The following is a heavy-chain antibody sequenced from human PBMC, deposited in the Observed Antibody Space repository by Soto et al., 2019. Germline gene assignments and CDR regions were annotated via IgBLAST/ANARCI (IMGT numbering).Heavy chain of an antibody. V-gene: IGHV3-11*01. J-gene: IGHJ6*03. CDR3: ARLYPETEADDYGDYHGYYYYYMDV. CDR2: ISSSGSTI. CDR1: GFTFSDYY. D-gene: IGHD4-17*01. Sequence: GGSLRLSCAASGFTFSDYYMSWIRQAPGKGLEWVSYISSSGSTIYYADSVKGRFTISRDNAKNSLYLQMNSLRAEDTAVYYCARLYPETEADDYGDYHGYYYYYMDVWGKGTTVTVSS.